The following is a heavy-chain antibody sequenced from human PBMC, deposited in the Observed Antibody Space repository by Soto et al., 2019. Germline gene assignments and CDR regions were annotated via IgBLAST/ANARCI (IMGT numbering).Heavy chain of an antibody. CDR1: GYIFTNIY. CDR2: INPTVGST. J-gene: IGHJ4*02. CDR3: ARLWCGGDCYFDY. D-gene: IGHD2-21*02. V-gene: IGHV1-46*01. Sequence: GVSVKVSCKASGYIFTNIYIHWVRQAPGQGLEWMGGINPTVGSTTYAQRFQDRVTMTRDTSTSTVYMELSSLRSEDRAIYYCARLWCGGDCYFDYWGPGTLVTVSS.